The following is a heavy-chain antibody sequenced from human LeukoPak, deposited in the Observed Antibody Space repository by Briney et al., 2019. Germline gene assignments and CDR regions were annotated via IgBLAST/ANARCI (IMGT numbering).Heavy chain of an antibody. V-gene: IGHV3-66*02. J-gene: IGHJ3*02. CDR1: GFTVSSNY. Sequence: GGSLRLSCAASGFTVSSNYMSWVCQAPGKGLEWVSVIYSGGSTYYADSVKGRFTISRDNSKNTLYLQMNRLRAEDTAVYYCARAGSDRVTMVRGVPLDIWGQGTMVTVSS. CDR2: IYSGGST. CDR3: ARAGSDRVTMVRGVPLDI. D-gene: IGHD3-10*01.